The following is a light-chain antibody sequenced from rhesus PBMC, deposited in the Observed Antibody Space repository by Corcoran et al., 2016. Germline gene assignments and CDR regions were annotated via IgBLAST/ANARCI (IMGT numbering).Light chain of an antibody. V-gene: IGKV1-74*01. CDR3: QHSYGTPLT. CDR2: AAS. J-gene: IGKJ4*01. Sequence: DIQMTQSPSSLSASVGDRVTITCRASENVNNNLHWYQQKPGKAPNLLIYAASTLQSGVPSRVSGSGSGTDYTFTLSSLQPEDVATYYCQHSYGTPLTFGGGTKVEIK. CDR1: ENVNNN.